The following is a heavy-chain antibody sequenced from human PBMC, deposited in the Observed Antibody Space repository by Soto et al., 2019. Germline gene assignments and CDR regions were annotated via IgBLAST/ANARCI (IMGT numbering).Heavy chain of an antibody. CDR2: IYPGDSDT. CDR1: GYSLTIYW. D-gene: IGHD4-17*01. CDR3: ARLQYGYYYYGMDV. Sequence: HGDPLPISSQFSGYSLTIYWIGSGRQRPGKGLEWMGIIYPGDSDTRYSPSFQGQVTISADKSISTAYLQWSSLKASDTAMYYCARLQYGYYYYGMDVWGQGTTVTVSS. J-gene: IGHJ6*02. V-gene: IGHV5-51*01.